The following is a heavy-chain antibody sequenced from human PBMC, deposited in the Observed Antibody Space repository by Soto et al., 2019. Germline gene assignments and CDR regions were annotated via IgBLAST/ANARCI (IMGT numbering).Heavy chain of an antibody. CDR3: ARDEGSVDY. Sequence: PGGSLILSCAASGFTFSTYRMNWARQAPGKGLEWVSSISSSSSYISCADSLKGRFTISRDNAKNSLYLQMNSLRAEDTAVYYCARDEGSVDYWGQGTLVTVSS. V-gene: IGHV3-21*01. J-gene: IGHJ4*02. CDR1: GFTFSTYR. CDR2: ISSSSSYI.